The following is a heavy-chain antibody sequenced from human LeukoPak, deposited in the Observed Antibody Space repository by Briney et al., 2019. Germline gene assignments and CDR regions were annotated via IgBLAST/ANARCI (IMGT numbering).Heavy chain of an antibody. J-gene: IGHJ3*02. CDR3: AKDPYYYDSSGYYGDAFDI. D-gene: IGHD3-22*01. CDR2: ITTSDGST. Sequence: GSLRLSCAASGFTFSSYTMSWVRQAPGKGLEWVSTITTSDGSTYYADSVKGRFTISRDNSKNTLYLQMNSLRAEDTAVYYCAKDPYYYDSSGYYGDAFDIWGQGTMVTVSS. V-gene: IGHV3-23*01. CDR1: GFTFSSYT.